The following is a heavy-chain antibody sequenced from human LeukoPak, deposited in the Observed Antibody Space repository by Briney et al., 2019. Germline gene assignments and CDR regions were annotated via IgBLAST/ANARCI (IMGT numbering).Heavy chain of an antibody. Sequence: PSETLSLTCTVSGGSISSGGYYWSWIRQHPGKGLEWIGYIYYSGSTYYNPSLKSRVTISVDTSKNQFSLKLSSVTAADTAVYYCARTGGNSEVNYYYYGMDVWGQGTTVTVSS. D-gene: IGHD4-23*01. CDR3: ARTGGNSEVNYYYYGMDV. J-gene: IGHJ6*02. CDR1: GGSISSGGYY. CDR2: IYYSGST. V-gene: IGHV4-31*03.